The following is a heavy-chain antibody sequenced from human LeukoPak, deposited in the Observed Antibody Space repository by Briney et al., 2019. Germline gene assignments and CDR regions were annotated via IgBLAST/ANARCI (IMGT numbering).Heavy chain of an antibody. D-gene: IGHD4-11*01. J-gene: IGHJ4*02. CDR2: IRYDGSNK. CDR3: GKGDGYSNYARVY. V-gene: IGHV3-30*02. Sequence: GGSLRLSCAASGFTFSSYGMHWVRQAPGKGLEGVAFIRYDGSNKYYADSVKGRFTISRDNSKNTLYLQMNSLRAEDTAVYYCGKGDGYSNYARVYWGQGTLVTVSS. CDR1: GFTFSSYG.